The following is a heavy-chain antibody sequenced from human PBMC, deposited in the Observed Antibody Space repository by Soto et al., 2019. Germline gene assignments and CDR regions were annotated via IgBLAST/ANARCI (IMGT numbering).Heavy chain of an antibody. CDR3: ARAYYDFWSGYCFDY. CDR1: GGSFSCYY. Sequence: PSETLSLTCAVYGGSFSCYYWIWIRQPPGKGLEWIGEINHSGSTNYNPSLKSRVTISVDTSKNQFSLKLSSVTAADTAVYYCARAYYDFWSGYCFDYWGQGTLVTVSS. D-gene: IGHD3-3*01. V-gene: IGHV4-34*01. CDR2: INHSGST. J-gene: IGHJ4*02.